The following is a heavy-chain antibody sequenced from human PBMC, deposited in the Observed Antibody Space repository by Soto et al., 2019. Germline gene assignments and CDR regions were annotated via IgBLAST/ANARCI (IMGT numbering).Heavy chain of an antibody. V-gene: IGHV5-51*01. D-gene: IGHD6-6*01. CDR1: GYSFTRYW. J-gene: IGHJ6*02. Sequence: GESLTISCPCSGYSFTRYWIGWVRQMPGKDLEWMGIIYPGDSDTTYSPSFQGQVTISADKSLRTAYLQWTSLKASDTAVYYCARTRSFTLGFYYDGMDVWGQGTTVTVSS. CDR2: IYPGDSDT. CDR3: ARTRSFTLGFYYDGMDV.